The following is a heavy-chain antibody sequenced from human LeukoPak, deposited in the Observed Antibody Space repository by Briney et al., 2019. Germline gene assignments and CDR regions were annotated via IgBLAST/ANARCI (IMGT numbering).Heavy chain of an antibody. CDR2: INHSGST. CDR1: GGSFSGYH. CDR3: ARCGDRGSSWPYYYYYGMDV. D-gene: IGHD6-13*01. Sequence: SETLSLTCAVYGGSFSGYHWSWIRQPPGKGLEWIGEINHSGSTNYNPSLKSRVTISVDTSKNQFSLKLSSVTAADTAVYYCARCGDRGSSWPYYYYYGMDVWGQGTTVTVSS. J-gene: IGHJ6*02. V-gene: IGHV4-34*01.